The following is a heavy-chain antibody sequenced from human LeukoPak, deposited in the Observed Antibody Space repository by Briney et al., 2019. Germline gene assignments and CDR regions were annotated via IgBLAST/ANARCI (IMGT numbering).Heavy chain of an antibody. CDR2: ISYDGSNK. J-gene: IGHJ4*02. CDR3: AKDPFNDSSGFIRYYFDY. V-gene: IGHV3-30*18. D-gene: IGHD3-22*01. Sequence: GRSLRLSCAASGFTFSSYGMHWVRQAPGKGLEWVAVISYDGSNKYYADSVKGRFTISRDNSKNTLYLQMNSLRAEDTAVYYCAKDPFNDSSGFIRYYFDYWGQGTLVSVSA. CDR1: GFTFSSYG.